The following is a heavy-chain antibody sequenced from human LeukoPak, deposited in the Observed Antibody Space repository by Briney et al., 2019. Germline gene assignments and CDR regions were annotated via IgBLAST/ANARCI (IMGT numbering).Heavy chain of an antibody. D-gene: IGHD5-18*01. CDR1: GGTFSSYA. Sequence: SVKVSCKASGGTFSSYAISWVRQAPGQGLEWMGGIIPIFGTANYAQKFQGRVTITADESTSTAYMELSSLRSEDTAVYYCARAFFHSYGTYYYYYYMDVWGKGTTVTVSS. J-gene: IGHJ6*03. CDR3: ARAFFHSYGTYYYYYYMDV. CDR2: IIPIFGTA. V-gene: IGHV1-69*13.